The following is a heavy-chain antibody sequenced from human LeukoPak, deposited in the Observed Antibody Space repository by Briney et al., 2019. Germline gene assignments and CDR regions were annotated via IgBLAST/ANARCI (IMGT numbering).Heavy chain of an antibody. CDR1: GYTFTSYD. Sequence: ASVKVSCKASGYTFTSYDINWVRQATGQGLEWMGWINPNSGGTNYAQKFQGRVTMTRDTSISTAYMELSRLRSDDTAVYYCARPYYDFWSGYYSNAEYFQHWGQGTLVTVSS. V-gene: IGHV1-2*02. J-gene: IGHJ1*01. D-gene: IGHD3-3*01. CDR2: INPNSGGT. CDR3: ARPYYDFWSGYYSNAEYFQH.